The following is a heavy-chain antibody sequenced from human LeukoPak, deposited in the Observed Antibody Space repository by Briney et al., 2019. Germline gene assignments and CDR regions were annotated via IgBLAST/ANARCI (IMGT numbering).Heavy chain of an antibody. D-gene: IGHD6-19*01. CDR1: GFTFSSYS. CDR2: ISSSSSYI. V-gene: IGHV3-21*01. Sequence: GGSLRLSCAASGFTFSSYSMNWVRQAPGKGLEWVSSISSSSSYIYYADSVKGRFTISRDNAKNSLYLQMNSLRAEDTAVYYCARAFMLAELLPFDYWGQGTLVTVSS. J-gene: IGHJ4*02. CDR3: ARAFMLAELLPFDY.